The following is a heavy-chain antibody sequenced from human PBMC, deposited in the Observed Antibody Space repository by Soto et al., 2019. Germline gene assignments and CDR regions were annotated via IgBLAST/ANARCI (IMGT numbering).Heavy chain of an antibody. D-gene: IGHD6-13*01. CDR1: GFTFSSYW. V-gene: IGHV3-7*01. J-gene: IGHJ6*03. Sequence: GGSLRLSCAASGFTFSSYWMSWVRQAPGKGLEWVANIKQDGSEKYYVDSVQGRFTISRDNAKNSLYLKMNSLRAEDTAVYYCARQRVQGIAAGSGAWVSYYYYYYMDVWGKGTTVTVSS. CDR2: IKQDGSEK. CDR3: ARQRVQGIAAGSGAWVSYYYYYYMDV.